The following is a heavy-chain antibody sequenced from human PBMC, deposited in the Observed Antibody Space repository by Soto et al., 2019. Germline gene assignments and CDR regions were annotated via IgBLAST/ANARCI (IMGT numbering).Heavy chain of an antibody. CDR1: GFTFSSYG. V-gene: IGHV3-33*01. J-gene: IGHJ3*02. CDR3: ADSGSDAFDI. Sequence: PGGSLRLSCAASGFTFSSYGMHWVRQAPGKGLEWVAVIWYDGSNKYYADSVKGRFTISRDNSKNTLYLQMNSLRAEDTAVYYCADSGSDAFDIWGKGTRVTVSS. D-gene: IGHD1-26*01. CDR2: IWYDGSNK.